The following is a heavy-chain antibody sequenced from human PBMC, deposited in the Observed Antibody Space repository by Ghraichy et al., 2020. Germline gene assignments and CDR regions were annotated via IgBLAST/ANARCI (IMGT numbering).Heavy chain of an antibody. CDR2: INRDGSMK. V-gene: IGHV3-7*01. Sequence: GESLNISSADSGFTFSNSWMTWVRQAPGKGLEWVADINRDGSMKNYVDSVKGRFTISRDNAKNSLFLQMNSLRVEDTAVYYCARDRAYTSFDYWGQGTLVTVSS. J-gene: IGHJ4*02. D-gene: IGHD3-10*01. CDR1: GFTFSNSW. CDR3: ARDRAYTSFDY.